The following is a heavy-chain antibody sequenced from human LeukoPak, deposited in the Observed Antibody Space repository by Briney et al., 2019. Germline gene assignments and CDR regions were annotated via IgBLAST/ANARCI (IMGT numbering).Heavy chain of an antibody. Sequence: SETLSLTCTVSGASVSSASYWSWIRQPPGKGVEWIAHIYNGVNTNYNPSLKSRVTISVDTSKNQFSLRLNSVTAADTAVYYCARYRYGSPYYFDYWGQGTLVTVSS. J-gene: IGHJ4*02. CDR2: IYNGVNT. D-gene: IGHD5-18*01. CDR1: GASVSSASY. CDR3: ARYRYGSPYYFDY. V-gene: IGHV4-61*01.